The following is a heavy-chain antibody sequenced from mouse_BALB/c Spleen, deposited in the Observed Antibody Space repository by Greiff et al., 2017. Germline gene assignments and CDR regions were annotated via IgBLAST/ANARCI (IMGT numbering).Heavy chain of an antibody. CDR3: ARSLTGTVYYFDY. J-gene: IGHJ2*01. CDR1: GYTFTSYW. CDR2: INPSTGYT. V-gene: IGHV1-7*01. D-gene: IGHD1-1*01. Sequence: QVQLKQSGAELAKPGASVKMSCKASGYTFTSYWMHWVKQRPGQGLEWIGYINPSTGYTEYNQKFKDKATLTADKSSSTAYMQLSSLTSEDSAVYYCARSLTGTVYYFDYWGQGTTLTVSS.